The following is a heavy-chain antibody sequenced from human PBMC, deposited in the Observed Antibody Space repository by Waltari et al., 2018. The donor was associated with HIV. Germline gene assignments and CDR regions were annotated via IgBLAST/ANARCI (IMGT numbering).Heavy chain of an antibody. CDR3: ATSGYRTGPFDH. Sequence: EVQFVESGVGLVQPGGALTLSSAVPGFSLTSYCMYWVRQAPGKGLGWVGNIKPDGGTIYYVDSVKGRFSSARDNARNSLCLHMNTLRVEDAAVYFCATSGYRTGPFDHWGQGTPVTVSS. CDR1: GFSLTSYC. J-gene: IGHJ4*02. CDR2: IKPDGGTI. V-gene: IGHV3-7*01. D-gene: IGHD5-12*01.